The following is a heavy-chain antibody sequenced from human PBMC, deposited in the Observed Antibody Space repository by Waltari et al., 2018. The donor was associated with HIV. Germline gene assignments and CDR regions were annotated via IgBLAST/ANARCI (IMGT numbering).Heavy chain of an antibody. CDR1: GFTSSRYD. Sequence: QVQLVESGGGVDQPGRSLRLPCAASGFTSSRYDMHWVRQAPGKGLEWVAVISYDGSNKYYADSVKGRFTISRDNSKNTLYPQMNSLRAEDTAVYYCARDQTMTRAFDIWGQGTMVTVSS. D-gene: IGHD3-22*01. V-gene: IGHV3-30*01. CDR3: ARDQTMTRAFDI. CDR2: ISYDGSNK. J-gene: IGHJ3*02.